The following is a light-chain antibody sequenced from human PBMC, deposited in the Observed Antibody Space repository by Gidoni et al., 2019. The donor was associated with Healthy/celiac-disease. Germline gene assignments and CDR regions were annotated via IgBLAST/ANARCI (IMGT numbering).Light chain of an antibody. CDR1: QDISNY. Sequence: DIQMTQSPSSLSASVGDRVTITCQASQDISNYLNWYQQKPGKAPKLLIYDASNLETGVPSRFGGSGSGSYFTFTISSLQPEDIATFYCQQYDDRLLTFGGGTKVEIK. V-gene: IGKV1-33*01. CDR2: DAS. J-gene: IGKJ4*01. CDR3: QQYDDRLLT.